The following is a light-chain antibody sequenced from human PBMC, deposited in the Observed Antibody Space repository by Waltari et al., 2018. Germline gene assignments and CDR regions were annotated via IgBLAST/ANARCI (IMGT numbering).Light chain of an antibody. J-gene: IGKJ1*01. V-gene: IGKV3-20*01. Sequence: SCRASQSVSRTLAWYQQKPGQAPRLLIYGASNRATGIPDRFSGSASGTDVSLTISRLEPEDFAVYYCQHYVRLPVTFGQGTKVEIK. CDR2: GAS. CDR3: QHYVRLPVT. CDR1: QSVSRT.